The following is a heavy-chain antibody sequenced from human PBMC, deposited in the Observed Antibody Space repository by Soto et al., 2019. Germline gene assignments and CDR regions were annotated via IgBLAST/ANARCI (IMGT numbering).Heavy chain of an antibody. CDR3: ARTVTYYDFWSGYPHYYYYMDV. Sequence: SETLSLTCTVSGGSISSYYWSWTRQPPGKGLEWIGYIYYSGSTNYNPSLKSRVTISVDTSKNQFSLKLSSVTAADTAVYYCARTVTYYDFWSGYPHYYYYMDVWGKGTSVTVSS. CDR1: GGSISSYY. CDR2: IYYSGST. D-gene: IGHD3-3*01. V-gene: IGHV4-59*08. J-gene: IGHJ6*03.